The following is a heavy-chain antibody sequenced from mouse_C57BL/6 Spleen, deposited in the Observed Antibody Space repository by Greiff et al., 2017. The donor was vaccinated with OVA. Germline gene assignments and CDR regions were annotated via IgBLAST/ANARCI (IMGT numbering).Heavy chain of an antibody. J-gene: IGHJ1*03. V-gene: IGHV1-26*01. CDR3: ARRDYGDV. CDR2: INPNNGGT. CDR1: GYTFTDYY. Sequence: EVKLHQSGPELVKPGASVKISCKASGYTFTDYYMNWVKQSHGKSLEWIGDINPNNGGTSYNQKFKGKATLTVDTSSSTAYMELRSLTSEDSAVYYCARRDYGDVWGTGTMVTVSA. D-gene: IGHD1-1*01.